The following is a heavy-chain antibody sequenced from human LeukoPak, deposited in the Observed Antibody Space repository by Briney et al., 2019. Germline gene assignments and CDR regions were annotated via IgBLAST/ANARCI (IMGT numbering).Heavy chain of an antibody. CDR3: ARHMVPLYYYDSSGYDY. CDR2: IYPGDSDT. CDR1: GYSFTSYW. Sequence: GESLQISCKGSGYSFTSYWIGWVRQLPGKGLEWMGIIYPGDSDTRYSPSFQGQVTISADKSISTAYLQWSSLKASDTAMYYCARHMVPLYYYDSSGYDYWGQGTLVTVSS. D-gene: IGHD3-22*01. V-gene: IGHV5-51*01. J-gene: IGHJ4*02.